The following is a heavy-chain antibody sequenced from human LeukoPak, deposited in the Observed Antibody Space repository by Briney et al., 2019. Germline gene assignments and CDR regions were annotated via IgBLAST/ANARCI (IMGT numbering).Heavy chain of an antibody. V-gene: IGHV3-48*01. CDR1: GFTFSSYS. CDR3: AELGITMIGGV. Sequence: GGSLRLSCAASGFTFSSYSMNWVRKAPGKGLEWVSYISSSSSTIYYADSVKGRFTISRDNAKNSLYLQMNSLRAEDTAVYYCAELGITMIGGVWGKGTTVTISS. J-gene: IGHJ6*04. CDR2: ISSSSSTI. D-gene: IGHD3-10*02.